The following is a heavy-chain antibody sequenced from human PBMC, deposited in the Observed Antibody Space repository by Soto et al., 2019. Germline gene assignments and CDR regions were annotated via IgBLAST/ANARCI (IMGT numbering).Heavy chain of an antibody. D-gene: IGHD3-3*01. V-gene: IGHV1-69*13. CDR1: GCTCSSYA. CDR3: ARGKGAGDTLEYGMDG. J-gene: IGHJ6*02. CDR2: IIPIVGTA. Sequence: SVKASFKASGCTCSSYAISWVREAPGQGLEWMGGIIPIVGTANYAQKFQGRVTITADESTSTAYMELSSLRSEDTAGYYCARGKGAGDTLEYGMDGWCQATTVTIFS.